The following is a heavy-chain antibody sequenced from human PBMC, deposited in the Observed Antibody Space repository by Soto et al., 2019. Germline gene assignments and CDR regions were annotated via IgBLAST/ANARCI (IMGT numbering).Heavy chain of an antibody. J-gene: IGHJ3*02. Sequence: SETLSLTCAVYGGSFSGYYWSWIRQPPGKGLEWIGEINHSGSTNYNPSLKSRVTISVDTSKNQFSLKLSSVTAADTAVYYCARQDVDYDILTGYYMGAFDIWGQGTMVTVSS. CDR2: INHSGST. CDR3: ARQDVDYDILTGYYMGAFDI. D-gene: IGHD3-9*01. CDR1: GGSFSGYY. V-gene: IGHV4-34*01.